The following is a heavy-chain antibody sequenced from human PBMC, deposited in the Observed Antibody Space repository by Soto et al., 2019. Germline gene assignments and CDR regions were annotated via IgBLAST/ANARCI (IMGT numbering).Heavy chain of an antibody. Sequence: PGGSLRLSCAASGFTFSSYAMSWVRQAPGKGLQWVSAISGSGGSTYYADSVKGRFTISRDNSKNTLYLQMNSLRAEDTAVYYCAKWLGVSYYNPYFDYWGQGTLVTVSS. CDR1: GFTFSSYA. J-gene: IGHJ4*02. D-gene: IGHD3-10*01. CDR2: ISGSGGST. V-gene: IGHV3-23*01. CDR3: AKWLGVSYYNPYFDY.